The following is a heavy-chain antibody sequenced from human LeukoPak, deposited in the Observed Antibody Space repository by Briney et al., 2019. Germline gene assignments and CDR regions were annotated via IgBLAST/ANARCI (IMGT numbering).Heavy chain of an antibody. V-gene: IGHV3-23*01. D-gene: IGHD3-22*01. CDR1: GFTFSSYA. CDR2: ISGSGGST. Sequence: PGGSLRLSCAASGFTFSSYAMSWVRQAPGKGLEWVSAISGSGGSTYYADSVKGRFTISRDNSKNTLYLQMNSLRAEDTAVYYCAKDWYYYDSSCYGALDYWGQGTLVTVS. CDR3: AKDWYYYDSSCYGALDY. J-gene: IGHJ4*02.